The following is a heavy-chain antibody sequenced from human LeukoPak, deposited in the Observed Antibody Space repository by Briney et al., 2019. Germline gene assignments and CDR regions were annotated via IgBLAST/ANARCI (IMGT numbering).Heavy chain of an antibody. CDR2: IYYSGST. CDR1: GGSISSYY. J-gene: IGHJ5*02. V-gene: IGHV4-59*01. D-gene: IGHD3-10*01. CDR3: ARGGYYGSGNDFRFDP. Sequence: SETLSLTCTVSGGSISSYYWSWIRQPPGKGLGWIGYIYYSGSTNYNPSLKSRVTISVETSKNQFSLKLKSVTAADTAVYYCARGGYYGSGNDFRFDPWGQGTLVTVSS.